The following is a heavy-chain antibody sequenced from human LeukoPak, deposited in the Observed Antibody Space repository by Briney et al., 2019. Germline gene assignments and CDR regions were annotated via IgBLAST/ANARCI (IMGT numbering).Heavy chain of an antibody. CDR3: ARAPVGRFLEWLLSLESFDI. CDR1: GYTSTGYY. Sequence: ASVKVSCKASGYTSTGYYMHWVRQAPGQGLEWMGWINPNSGGTNYAQKFQGRVTMTRDTSISTAYMELSRLRSDDTAVYYCARAPVGRFLEWLLSLESFDIWGQGTMVTVSS. CDR2: INPNSGGT. V-gene: IGHV1-2*02. D-gene: IGHD3-3*01. J-gene: IGHJ3*02.